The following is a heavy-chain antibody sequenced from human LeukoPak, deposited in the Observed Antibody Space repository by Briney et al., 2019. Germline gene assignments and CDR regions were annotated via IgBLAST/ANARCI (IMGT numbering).Heavy chain of an antibody. D-gene: IGHD3-3*01. CDR2: MNAYKGNT. Sequence: ASVKVSCKASGYSFTSYGINWVRQAPGQGLEWMGWMNAYKGNTDYAQKFQDRVTMTTDTSTSTAYMELRSLRSDDSAMYSCARDLGTIFGVVVHWGQGTLVTVSS. CDR1: GYSFTSYG. CDR3: ARDLGTIFGVVVH. J-gene: IGHJ4*02. V-gene: IGHV1-18*01.